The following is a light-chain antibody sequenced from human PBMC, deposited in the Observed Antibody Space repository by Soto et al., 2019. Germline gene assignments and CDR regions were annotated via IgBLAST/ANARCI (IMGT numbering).Light chain of an antibody. V-gene: IGLV1-40*01. CDR2: GNS. CDR3: QSYDSSLSAHVV. J-gene: IGLJ2*01. CDR1: SSNIGAGYD. Sequence: QSALTQPASVSGSPGQSITISCTGSSSNIGAGYDVHWYQQLPGTAPKLLIYGNSNRPSGVPDRFSGSKSGTSASLAITGLQAEDEADYYCQSYDSSLSAHVVFGGGTKVTVL.